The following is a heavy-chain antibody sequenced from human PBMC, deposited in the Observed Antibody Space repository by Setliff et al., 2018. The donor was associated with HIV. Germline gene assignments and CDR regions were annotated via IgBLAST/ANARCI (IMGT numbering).Heavy chain of an antibody. CDR3: ARDPYYYGSGSLGLDY. CDR2: IIPIFGTA. V-gene: IGHV1-69*13. CDR1: GGTFSSYA. D-gene: IGHD3-10*01. Sequence: SVKVSCKSSGGTFSSYAISWVRQAPGQGLEWMGGIIPIFGTANYAQKFQGRVTITADESTSTAYMELSSLRSEDTAVYYCARDPYYYGSGSLGLDYWVQGTLVTVSS. J-gene: IGHJ4*02.